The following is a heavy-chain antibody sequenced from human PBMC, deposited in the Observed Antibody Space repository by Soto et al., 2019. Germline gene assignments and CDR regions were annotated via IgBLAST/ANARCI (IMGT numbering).Heavy chain of an antibody. Sequence: GESLKISCKGSGYSFTSYWIGWVRQMPGKGLEWMGVIYPDDSDTRYSPSFRGQVTISADKSFGTAFLQWSSLEASDTAIYYCTRQRATVNAGVYYFYTMEIWGRGTTVTVSS. CDR1: GYSFTSYW. D-gene: IGHD4-17*01. V-gene: IGHV5-51*01. CDR3: TRQRATVNAGVYYFYTMEI. J-gene: IGHJ6*02. CDR2: IYPDDSDT.